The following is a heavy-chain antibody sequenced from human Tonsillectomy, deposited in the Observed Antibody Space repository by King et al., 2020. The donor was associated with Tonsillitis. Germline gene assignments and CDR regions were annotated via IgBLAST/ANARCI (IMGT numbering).Heavy chain of an antibody. CDR2: IRYDGSNK. Sequence: VQLVESGGGVVQPGGSLRLSCAASGFTFSNYGFHWVRQAPGKGLEWVAFIRYDGSNKYYADSVKGRFTISRDNSKNKLCLQMNSLRAEDTAVYYCAQEGGSYYYGSGTDSVDYWGQGTLVTVSS. D-gene: IGHD3-10*01. CDR1: GFTFSNYG. V-gene: IGHV3-30*02. CDR3: AQEGGSYYYGSGTDSVDY. J-gene: IGHJ4*02.